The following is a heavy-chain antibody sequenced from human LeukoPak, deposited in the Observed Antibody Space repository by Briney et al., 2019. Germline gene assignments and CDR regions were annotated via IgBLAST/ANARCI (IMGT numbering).Heavy chain of an antibody. Sequence: SETLTVTCTGSGDSISSSNSYWGWIRQPPGKGLEWIGSIYYSGSTYYNPSLKSRVTISVDTSKNQFSLKPSSVTAADTAVYYCARGQGYSYGGSDYWGQGTLVTVSS. CDR2: IYYSGST. CDR1: GDSISSSNSY. CDR3: ARGQGYSYGGSDY. V-gene: IGHV4-39*07. J-gene: IGHJ4*02. D-gene: IGHD5-18*01.